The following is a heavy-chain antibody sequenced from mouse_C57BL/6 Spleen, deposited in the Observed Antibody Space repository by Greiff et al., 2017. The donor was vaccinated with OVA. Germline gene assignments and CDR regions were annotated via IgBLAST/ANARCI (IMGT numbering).Heavy chain of an antibody. CDR3: ARWICYGNHYAMDY. J-gene: IGHJ4*01. CDR1: GYTFTSYW. D-gene: IGHD2-1*01. Sequence: VQLQQPGAELVRPGSSVKLSCKASGYTFTSYWMHWVKQRPIQGLEWIGNIDPSDSETHYNQKFKDKATLTVDKSSSTAYMQLSSLTSEDSAVYYCARWICYGNHYAMDYWGQGTSVTVSS. CDR2: IDPSDSET. V-gene: IGHV1-52*01.